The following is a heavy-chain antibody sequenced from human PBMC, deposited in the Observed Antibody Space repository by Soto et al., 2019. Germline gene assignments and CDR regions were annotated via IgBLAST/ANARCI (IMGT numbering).Heavy chain of an antibody. J-gene: IGHJ6*02. Sequence: PGGSLRLSCAASGFTFSSYAMSWVRQAPGKGLEWVSAISGSGGSTYYADSVKGRFTISRDNSKNTLYLQMNSLRAEDTAVYYCANQPGIIRMTTVTHYLMDVWGQGTTVTVSS. CDR3: ANQPGIIRMTTVTHYLMDV. D-gene: IGHD4-4*01. CDR2: ISGSGGST. CDR1: GFTFSSYA. V-gene: IGHV3-23*01.